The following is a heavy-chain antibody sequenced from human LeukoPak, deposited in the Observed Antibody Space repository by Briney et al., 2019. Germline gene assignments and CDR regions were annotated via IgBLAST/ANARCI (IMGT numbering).Heavy chain of an antibody. D-gene: IGHD6-13*01. CDR1: GFTVSSNY. CDR3: ARETSSSTFDY. Sequence: GGSLRLSCAASGFTVSSNYMSWVRQAPGKGLEWVSVIYSGGSTYYADSVKGRFTISRDNSKNTLYLQMNSLRAEDTAVYYCARETSSSTFDYWGQGTLVTVSS. J-gene: IGHJ4*02. CDR2: IYSGGST. V-gene: IGHV3-66*01.